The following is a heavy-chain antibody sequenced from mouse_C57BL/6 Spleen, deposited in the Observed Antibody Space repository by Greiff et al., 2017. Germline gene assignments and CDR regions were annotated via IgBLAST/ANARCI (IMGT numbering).Heavy chain of an antibody. CDR3: ASSPYCSPAWFAY. CDR1: GFTFSDYG. D-gene: IGHD2-12*01. Sequence: EVKLVESGGGLMKPGGSLKLSCAASGFTFSDYGMHWVRQAPEKGLEWVAYISSGSSTIYYADTVKGRFTISRDNAKNTLFLQMTSLRSEDTAMYYCASSPYCSPAWFAYWGQGTLVTVSA. CDR2: ISSGSSTI. J-gene: IGHJ3*01. V-gene: IGHV5-17*01.